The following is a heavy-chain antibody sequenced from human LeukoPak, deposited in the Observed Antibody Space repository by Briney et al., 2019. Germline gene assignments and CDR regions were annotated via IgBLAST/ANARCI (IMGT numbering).Heavy chain of an antibody. CDR1: GFTFSSYW. CDR2: IKQDGSEK. D-gene: IGHD2-15*01. V-gene: IGHV3-7*01. Sequence: PGGSLRLSCAAPGFTFSSYWMSWVRQAPGKGLEWVANIKQDGSEKYYVDSVKGRFTISRDNAKNSLYLQMNSLRAEDTAVYYCAKDSGYCSGGSCYGGGYYYMDVWGKGTTVTISS. J-gene: IGHJ6*03. CDR3: AKDSGYCSGGSCYGGGYYYMDV.